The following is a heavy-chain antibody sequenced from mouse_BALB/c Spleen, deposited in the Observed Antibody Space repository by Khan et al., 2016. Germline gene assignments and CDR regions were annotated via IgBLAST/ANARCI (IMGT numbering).Heavy chain of an antibody. Sequence: QVQLKQSGPELKKPGETVKISCKASGYTFTNYGMNWVKQAPGKGLKWMGWINTYTGEPTYADDFKGRFVFSLETSASTAYLQINNLKNEDMATYFCARLRSANYWGQGTTLTVSS. CDR3: ARLRSANY. D-gene: IGHD6-1*01. J-gene: IGHJ2*01. CDR2: INTYTGEP. V-gene: IGHV9-1*02. CDR1: GYTFTNYG.